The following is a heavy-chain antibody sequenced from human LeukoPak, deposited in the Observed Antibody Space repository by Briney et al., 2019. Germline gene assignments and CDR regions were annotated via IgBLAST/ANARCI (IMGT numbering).Heavy chain of an antibody. CDR3: ARDLPAESYYYGMDV. CDR1: GGTFSSYA. CDR2: IIPIFGTA. J-gene: IGHJ6*02. V-gene: IGHV1-69*01. Sequence: RASVKVSCKASGGTFSSYAISWVRQAPGQGLEWMGGIIPIFGTANYAQKFQGRVTITADESTSTAYMELSSLRSEDTAVYYCARDLPAESYYYGMDVWGQGTTVTVSS.